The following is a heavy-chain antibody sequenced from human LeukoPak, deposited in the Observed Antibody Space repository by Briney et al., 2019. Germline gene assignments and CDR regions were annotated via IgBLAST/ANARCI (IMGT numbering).Heavy chain of an antibody. CDR2: IYHSGST. J-gene: IGHJ4*02. CDR1: GGSISSYY. V-gene: IGHV4-59*08. D-gene: IGHD2-2*01. Sequence: PSETLSLTCTVSGGSISSYYWSWIRQPPGKRLEWIGYIYHSGSTNYNSSLKSRVTISVDTSKNQFSLKLSSVTAADTAVYYCARHAAFAEYQSHLTHFDYWGQGTLVTVSS. CDR3: ARHAAFAEYQSHLTHFDY.